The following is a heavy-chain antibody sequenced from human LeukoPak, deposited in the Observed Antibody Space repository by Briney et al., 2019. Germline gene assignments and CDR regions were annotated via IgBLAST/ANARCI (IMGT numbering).Heavy chain of an antibody. D-gene: IGHD2-21*01. V-gene: IGHV4-31*03. CDR2: IYYSGST. Sequence: SQTLSLTCTVSGGSISSGGYYWSWLRQHPGQGLEWIGYIYYSGSTYYNPSLKSRVTISVDTSKNQFYLKLSAATAADTAVYYCARATEIVFVDYWGQGTLVTVSS. CDR3: ARATEIVFVDY. J-gene: IGHJ4*02. CDR1: GGSISSGGYY.